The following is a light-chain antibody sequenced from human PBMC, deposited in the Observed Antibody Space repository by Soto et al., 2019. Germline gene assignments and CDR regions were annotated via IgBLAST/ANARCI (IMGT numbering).Light chain of an antibody. CDR1: RSVRSW. V-gene: IGKV1-5*01. Sequence: DIMLTTVHSNLSSSIDNRLPITCLASRSVRSWLAWYQQKPGRAPKFLIYDASSLESGVPSRFSGSGSGTEFTLTISNLQPEDLAAYYCQQYNHYPRTFGGGTKVDI. CDR2: DAS. J-gene: IGKJ4*01. CDR3: QQYNHYPRT.